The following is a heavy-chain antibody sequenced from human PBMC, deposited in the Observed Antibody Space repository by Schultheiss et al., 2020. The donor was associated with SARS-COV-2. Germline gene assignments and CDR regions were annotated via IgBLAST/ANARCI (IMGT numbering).Heavy chain of an antibody. CDR1: EFTFNTYS. CDR2: ISGSGGST. J-gene: IGHJ3*02. V-gene: IGHV3-23*01. D-gene: IGHD2-21*02. CDR3: AKPMAYCGGDCYPDAFDI. Sequence: GGSLRLSCAASEFTFNTYSMKWVRQAPGKGLEWVSAISGSGGSTYYADSVKGRFTISRDNSKNTLYLQMNSLRAEDTAVYYCAKPMAYCGGDCYPDAFDIWGQGTMVTVSS.